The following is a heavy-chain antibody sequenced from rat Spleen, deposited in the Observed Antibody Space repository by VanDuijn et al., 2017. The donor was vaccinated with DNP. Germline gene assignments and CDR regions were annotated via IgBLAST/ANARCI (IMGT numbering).Heavy chain of an antibody. V-gene: IGHV1-57*01. CDR1: GYTFTSYA. D-gene: IGHD1-2*01. J-gene: IGHJ4*01. CDR3: TRDNYSSYMPYYYAMDA. Sequence: QVQLQQSGVELAKPGSSVKISCKASGYTFTSYAMHWIKQTTGQALEWTGYIAPGSGGTKYNEKFKGKATLTLDKSSNTAYMQLNSLTPVDTAVYYCTRDNYSSYMPYYYAMDAWGQGTSVTVSS. CDR2: IAPGSGGT.